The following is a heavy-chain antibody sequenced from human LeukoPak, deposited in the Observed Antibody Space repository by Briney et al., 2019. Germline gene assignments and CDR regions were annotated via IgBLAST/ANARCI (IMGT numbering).Heavy chain of an antibody. V-gene: IGHV4-59*08. Sequence: PSETLSLTCTVSGGSISSYYWSWIRQPPGKGLEWIGDIYYSGSTNYNPSLKSRVTISVDTSKNQFSLRLSSVTAADTAVYYSARLASGSYGPLSPFDYWGQGTLVTVSS. CDR1: GGSISSYY. D-gene: IGHD1-26*01. CDR2: IYYSGST. CDR3: ARLASGSYGPLSPFDY. J-gene: IGHJ4*02.